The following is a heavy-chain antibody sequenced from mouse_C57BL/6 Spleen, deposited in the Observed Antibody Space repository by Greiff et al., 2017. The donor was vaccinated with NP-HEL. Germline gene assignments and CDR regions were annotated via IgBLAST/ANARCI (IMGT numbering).Heavy chain of an antibody. CDR2: INPYNGGT. CDR1: GYTFTDYY. Sequence: VQLQQSGPVLVKPGASVKMSCKASGYTFTDYYMNWVKQSHGKSLEWIGVINPYNGGTSYNQKFKGKATLTVDKSSSTAYMELNSLTSEDSAVYYCARSSNSWFAYWGQGTLVTVSA. J-gene: IGHJ3*01. V-gene: IGHV1-19*01. CDR3: ARSSNSWFAY. D-gene: IGHD2-5*01.